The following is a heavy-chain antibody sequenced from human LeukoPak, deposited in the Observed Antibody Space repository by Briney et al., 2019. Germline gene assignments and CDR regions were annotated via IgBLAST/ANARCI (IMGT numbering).Heavy chain of an antibody. CDR3: ARGAGDGYNYAY. J-gene: IGHJ4*02. V-gene: IGHV4-39*07. Sequence: SETLSLTCTVSGGSVSSGSYYWSWIRQPLGKGLEWIGEINHSGSTNYNPSLKSRVTISVDTSKNQFSLKLSSVTAADTAVYYCARGAGDGYNYAYWGQGTLVTVSS. CDR2: INHSGST. D-gene: IGHD5-24*01. CDR1: GGSVSSGSYY.